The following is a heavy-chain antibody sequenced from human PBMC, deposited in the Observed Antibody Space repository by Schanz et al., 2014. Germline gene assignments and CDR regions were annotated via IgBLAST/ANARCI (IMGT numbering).Heavy chain of an antibody. CDR1: GGSFSGYY. V-gene: IGHV4-34*01. D-gene: IGHD2-2*01. CDR3: ARAARRTRVVPLYFDY. Sequence: QVQLQQWGAGLLKPSETLSLTCAVYGGSFSGYYWSWIRQPPGKGLEWIAEINHGGSTNYNPSLKSRVTISVATSKSQCSLKLRSVTAADTAVYYWARAARRTRVVPLYFDYWGQGTLVTVSS. J-gene: IGHJ4*02. CDR2: INHGGST.